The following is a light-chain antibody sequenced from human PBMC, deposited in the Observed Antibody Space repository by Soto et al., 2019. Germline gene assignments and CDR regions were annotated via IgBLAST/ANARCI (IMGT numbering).Light chain of an antibody. V-gene: IGLV1-44*01. CDR1: SSNIGSNT. CDR3: AAWDDSLNGYV. J-gene: IGLJ1*01. Sequence: QSVLTRPPSASGIPGQRVTISCSGSSSNIGSNTVSWYQQLPGKAPKLLISSNHQRPSGVPDRFSGSKSGTSASLAISGLQSEDEADYYCAAWDDSLNGYVFGTGTKV. CDR2: SNH.